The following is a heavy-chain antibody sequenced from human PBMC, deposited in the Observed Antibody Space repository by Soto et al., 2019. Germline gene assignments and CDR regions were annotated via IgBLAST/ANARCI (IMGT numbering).Heavy chain of an antibody. V-gene: IGHV4-31*03. CDR2: IYYTGRT. Sequence: QVQLQESGPGLVKPSQTLSLTCSVSGGSISGGYYWSWIRQYPGKGLEWIGYIYYTGRTYYNPSLKGRIAISVDTSKNQFSLKLSSVTAADPAMYYCARPMRLGELSLGYWGQGILVTVSS. CDR3: ARPMRLGELSLGY. D-gene: IGHD3-16*02. J-gene: IGHJ4*02. CDR1: GGSISGGYY.